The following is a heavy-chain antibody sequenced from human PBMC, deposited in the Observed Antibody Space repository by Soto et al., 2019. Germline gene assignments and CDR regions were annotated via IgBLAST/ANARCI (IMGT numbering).Heavy chain of an antibody. D-gene: IGHD5-18*01. CDR2: IYYSGST. J-gene: IGHJ4*02. V-gene: IGHV4-61*01. CDR1: GGSVSSGSYY. CDR3: ARGYGRNFDY. Sequence: SETLSLTCTVSGGSVSSGSYYWSWIRQPPGKGLEWIGYIYYSGSTNYNQSLKSQVTISVDTSKNQFSLKLSSVTAADTAVYYCARGYGRNFDYWGQGTLVTVS.